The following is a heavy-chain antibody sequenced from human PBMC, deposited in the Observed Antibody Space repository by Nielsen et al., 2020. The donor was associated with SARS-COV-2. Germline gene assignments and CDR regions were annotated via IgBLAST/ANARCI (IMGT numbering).Heavy chain of an antibody. Sequence: ASVKVSCKASGYTFTSYAMNWVRQAPGQRLEWMGWINAGNGNTKYSQKFQGRVTITRDTSASTAYMELSSLRSEDTAVYYCARDWGLGSSSSQGFDYWGQGTLVAVSS. D-gene: IGHD6-6*01. CDR1: GYTFTSYA. J-gene: IGHJ4*02. CDR3: ARDWGLGSSSSQGFDY. V-gene: IGHV1-3*01. CDR2: INAGNGNT.